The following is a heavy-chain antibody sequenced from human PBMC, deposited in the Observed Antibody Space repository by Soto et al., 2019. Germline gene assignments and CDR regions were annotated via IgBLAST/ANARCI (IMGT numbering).Heavy chain of an antibody. V-gene: IGHV1-2*02. D-gene: IGHD2-15*01. CDR1: GYTFTGYY. J-gene: IGHJ6*01. Sequence: GASVKVSCKASGYTFTGYYLHWVRPVPGQGLEWVGGLNLNSGGAIYAQKFQGRVTMTRDTSXSTAYLGLSSLRSDDTAMYYCARRKRPGPGSAVALWGQGTTVTFSS. CDR2: LNLNSGGA. CDR3: ARRKRPGPGSAVAL.